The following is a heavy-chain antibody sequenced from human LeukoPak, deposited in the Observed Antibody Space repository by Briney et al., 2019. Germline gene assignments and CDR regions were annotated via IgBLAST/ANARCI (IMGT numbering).Heavy chain of an antibody. CDR1: GGSTSSGSYY. J-gene: IGHJ3*02. V-gene: IGHV4-61*02. Sequence: PSQTLSLTCTVSGGSTSSGSYYWSWIRQPAGKGLEWIGRIYTSGSTNYNPSLKSRVTISVDTSKNRFSLKLSSVTAADTAVYYCARYSSSWYDALDIWGQGTMVTVSS. CDR2: IYTSGST. CDR3: ARYSSSWYDALDI. D-gene: IGHD6-13*01.